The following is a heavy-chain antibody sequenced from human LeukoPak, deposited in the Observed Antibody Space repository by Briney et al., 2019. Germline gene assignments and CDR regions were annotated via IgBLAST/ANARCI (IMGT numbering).Heavy chain of an antibody. CDR3: ARAGVRGTYYYYYMDV. Sequence: GASVKVSCKASGYTFTGYYMHWVRQAPGQGLEWMGWINPNSGGTNYAQKFQGRVTMTRDTSISTAYMELSRLRSGDTAVYYCARAGVRGTYYYYYMDVWGKGTTVTISS. CDR2: INPNSGGT. D-gene: IGHD3-10*01. CDR1: GYTFTGYY. V-gene: IGHV1-2*02. J-gene: IGHJ6*03.